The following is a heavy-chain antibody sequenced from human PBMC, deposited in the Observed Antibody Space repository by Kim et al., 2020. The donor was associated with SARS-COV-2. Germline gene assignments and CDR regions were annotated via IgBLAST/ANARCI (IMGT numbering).Heavy chain of an antibody. CDR1: GYTFTNYYA. J-gene: IGHJ5*02. D-gene: IGHD3-3*01. V-gene: IGHV1-3*01. CDR2: INVGNGNT. Sequence: ASVKVSCKASGYTFTNYYAMNWVRQAPGQRLEWMGWINVGNGNTKYSQSFQGRATITRDTSATTAYMELSSLRSEDTAVYYCARAAFYDFWSGYSPVWFDAWGQGTLVTVSS. CDR3: ARAAFYDFWSGYSPVWFDA.